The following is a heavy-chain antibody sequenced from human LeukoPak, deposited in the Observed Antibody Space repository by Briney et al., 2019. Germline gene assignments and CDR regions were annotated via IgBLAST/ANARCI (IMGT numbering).Heavy chain of an antibody. CDR2: ISYDGSNK. D-gene: IGHD4-23*01. Sequence: PGGSLRLSCAASGFTFSSYAMHWVRQAPGKGLEWVAVISYDGSNKYYADSVKGRFTISRDNSKNTLYLQMNSLRAEDTAVYYCARDDGGVMLYDYWGQGTLVTVSS. CDR1: GFTFSSYA. J-gene: IGHJ4*02. CDR3: ARDDGGVMLYDY. V-gene: IGHV3-30*04.